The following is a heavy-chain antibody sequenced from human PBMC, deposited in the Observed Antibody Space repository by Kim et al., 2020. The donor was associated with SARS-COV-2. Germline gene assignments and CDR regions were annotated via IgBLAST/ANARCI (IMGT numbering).Heavy chain of an antibody. D-gene: IGHD5-12*01. CDR1: GFTFSDYY. Sequence: GGSLRLSCAASGFTFSDYYMSWIRQAPGKGLEWVSYISSSGSTIYYADSVKGRFTISRDNAKNSLYLQMNSLRAEYTAVYYCARVGSGYSNYYFDSWGQGTLVTVSS. CDR3: ARVGSGYSNYYFDS. V-gene: IGHV3-11*04. CDR2: ISSSGSTI. J-gene: IGHJ4*02.